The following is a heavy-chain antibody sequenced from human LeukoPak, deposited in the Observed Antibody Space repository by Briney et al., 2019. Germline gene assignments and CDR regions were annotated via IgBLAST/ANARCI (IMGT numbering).Heavy chain of an antibody. CDR2: IHYSGST. CDR1: GGSISSSSYY. CDR3: AREGYYDSSGYTLFDY. D-gene: IGHD3-22*01. V-gene: IGHV4-39*02. Sequence: PSETLSLTCTVSGGSISSSSYYWGWIRQPPGKGLEWIGSIHYSGSTYYNPPLKSRVTISVDTSKNQFSLKLSSVTAADTAVYYCAREGYYDSSGYTLFDYWGQGTLVTVSS. J-gene: IGHJ4*02.